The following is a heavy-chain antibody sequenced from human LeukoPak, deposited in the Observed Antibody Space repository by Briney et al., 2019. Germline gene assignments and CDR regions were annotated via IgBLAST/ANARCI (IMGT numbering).Heavy chain of an antibody. CDR3: ARGHNSSSSGSYYYYMDV. J-gene: IGHJ6*03. CDR2: ISFSSTHI. CDR1: GFIFSNYG. D-gene: IGHD6-6*01. V-gene: IGHV3-21*06. Sequence: SGGSLRLSCAASGFIFSNYGMSWVRQAPGKGLEWVSSISFSSTHIYYADSIQGRFTISRDNAENSLYLQMNSLRAEDTAVYYCARGHNSSSSGSYYYYMDVWGRGTTVTVSS.